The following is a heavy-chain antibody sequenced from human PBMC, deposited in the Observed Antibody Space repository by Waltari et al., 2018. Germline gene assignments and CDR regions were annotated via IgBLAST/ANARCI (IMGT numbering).Heavy chain of an antibody. CDR2: ISYDGSNK. V-gene: IGHV3-30-3*01. Sequence: QVQLVESGGGLVKPGGSLRLSCAASGFTFSDYYMSWIRQAPGKGLEWVAVISYDGSNKYYADSVKGRFTISRDNSKNTLYLQMNSLRAEDTAVYYCARESRGDTMIVVPSAFDIWGQGTMVTVSS. CDR3: ARESRGDTMIVVPSAFDI. CDR1: GFTFSDYY. D-gene: IGHD3-22*01. J-gene: IGHJ3*02.